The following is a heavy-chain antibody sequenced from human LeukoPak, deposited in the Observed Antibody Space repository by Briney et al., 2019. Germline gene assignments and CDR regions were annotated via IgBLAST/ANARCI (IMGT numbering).Heavy chain of an antibody. CDR2: IIPIFGTA. J-gene: IGHJ2*01. CDR3: ASGSGDYYGSDDL. D-gene: IGHD3-10*01. Sequence: ASVKVSCKASGGTFSSYAISWVRQAPGQGLEWMGGIIPIFGTANYAQKFQGRVTITADKSTSTAYMELSSLRSEDTVVYYCASGSGDYYGSDDLWGRGTLVTVSS. CDR1: GGTFSSYA. V-gene: IGHV1-69*06.